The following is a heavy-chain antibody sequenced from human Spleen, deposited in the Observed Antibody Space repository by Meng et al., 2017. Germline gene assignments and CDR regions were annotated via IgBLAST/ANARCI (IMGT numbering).Heavy chain of an antibody. V-gene: IGHV1-69*05. D-gene: IGHD2-2*01. CDR3: ARKAGNCISTTCYSLGY. CDR2: INAVFGTT. J-gene: IGHJ4*02. CDR1: GGIFSNYV. Sequence: SVKVSCKALGGIFSNYVIGWVRQAPGQGLEWMGGINAVFGTTNYAQKFQGRVTITTDESTSTVYMELTRLTSEDTAVYFCARKAGNCISTTCYSLGYWGRGTVVTVSS.